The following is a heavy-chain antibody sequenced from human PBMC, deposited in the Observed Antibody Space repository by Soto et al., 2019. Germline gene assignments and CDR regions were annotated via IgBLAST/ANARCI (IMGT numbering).Heavy chain of an antibody. D-gene: IGHD2-2*01. CDR1: GFTFNNYA. CDR3: AKVEFVAVPAAFDY. CDR2: ITGSAGRT. Sequence: CLRLSCAASGFTFNNYAMSGFRQAPGKGLEWVSAITGSAGRTFYADSVKGRFTISRDNSRSTLYLQMNSLRAEDTAVYFCAKVEFVAVPAAFDYWGQGTQVTVYS. J-gene: IGHJ4*02. V-gene: IGHV3-23*01.